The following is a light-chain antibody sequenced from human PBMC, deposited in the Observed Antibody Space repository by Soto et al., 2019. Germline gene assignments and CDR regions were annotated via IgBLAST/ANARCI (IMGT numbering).Light chain of an antibody. J-gene: IGKJ1*01. V-gene: IGKV3-20*01. Sequence: EIVLTQSPGTLSFSPGERATLSCRASQSLNNNFLAWYQQKPGQAPRLLIYGASTRATGIPDRFSGRGSGTDFTLPISTLEPGDFAMYSCQQYDNIPRTFGQANKVEVK. CDR1: QSLNNNF. CDR3: QQYDNIPRT. CDR2: GAS.